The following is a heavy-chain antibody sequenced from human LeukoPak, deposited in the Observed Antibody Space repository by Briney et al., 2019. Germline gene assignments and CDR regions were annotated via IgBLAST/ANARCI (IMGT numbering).Heavy chain of an antibody. CDR1: GYTFTXYY. CDR2: INPNSGGT. V-gene: IGHV1-2*02. Sequence: ASVKVSCKASGYTFTXYYMHWVRQAPGQGLEWMGWINPNSGGTNYAQKFQGRVTMTRDTSISTAYMELSRLRSDDTAVYYCARDLTPRSSLAYWGQGTLVTVSS. D-gene: IGHD6-6*01. CDR3: ARDLTPRSSLAY. J-gene: IGHJ4*02.